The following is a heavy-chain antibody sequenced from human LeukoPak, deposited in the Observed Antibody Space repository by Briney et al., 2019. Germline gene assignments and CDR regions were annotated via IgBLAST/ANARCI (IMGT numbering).Heavy chain of an antibody. Sequence: GGSLRLSCAASGFTFTRNAMAWVRQAPGKGLEWVSAIDGSGGTTFYADSVRGRVTISRVQSTNTVYLQMNSLRADDTAVYYCAKAHCSSTSCSRADNWGQGTLVTVSS. V-gene: IGHV3-23*01. CDR2: IDGSGGTT. D-gene: IGHD2-2*01. CDR3: AKAHCSSTSCSRADN. CDR1: GFTFTRNA. J-gene: IGHJ4*02.